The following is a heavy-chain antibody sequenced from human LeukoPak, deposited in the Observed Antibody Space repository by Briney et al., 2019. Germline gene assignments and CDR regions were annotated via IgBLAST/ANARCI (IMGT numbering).Heavy chain of an antibody. Sequence: PSETLSLTCTVSGGSVSSSTNYWGWIRQPPGKGLEWIGTIYYSGSTYYNPSLKSRVSLSVDTSKNQFSLKLSSVTAADTAMYYCARVNMITFGGAPRRGYFDYWGQGTLVTVSS. CDR1: GGSVSSSTNY. D-gene: IGHD3-16*01. CDR2: IYYSGST. J-gene: IGHJ4*02. V-gene: IGHV4-39*07. CDR3: ARVNMITFGGAPRRGYFDY.